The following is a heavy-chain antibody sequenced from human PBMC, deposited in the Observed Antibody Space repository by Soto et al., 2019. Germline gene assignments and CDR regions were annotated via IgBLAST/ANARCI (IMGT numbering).Heavy chain of an antibody. CDR1: GSTFGSRA. D-gene: IGHD3-10*01. Sequence: EVQLLVSGGDLVQPGGSLRLSCVASGSTFGSRAMSWVRQAPGEGLEWVSTITDNGGDSKSADSVRGRFAISRDNSKNILYLQMNSLRAEDSAIYYCARGSEDSYPGSRIFDFWGRGTLVSVSS. J-gene: IGHJ4*02. CDR3: ARGSEDSYPGSRIFDF. CDR2: ITDNGGDS. V-gene: IGHV3-23*01.